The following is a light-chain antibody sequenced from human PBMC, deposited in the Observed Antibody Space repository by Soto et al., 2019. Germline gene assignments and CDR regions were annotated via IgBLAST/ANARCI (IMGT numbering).Light chain of an antibody. J-gene: IGKJ1*01. CDR2: KAS. CDR3: QHYNSYPWT. Sequence: QMIQAPYMLSASVGARVTITCRASQSISSWLAGYQQKPGKAPNLLIYKASHLESGVPSRFSGSGSGTEFTLTISSLQPGDFATYYCQHYNSYPWTFGQGTKVDIK. CDR1: QSISSW. V-gene: IGKV1-5*03.